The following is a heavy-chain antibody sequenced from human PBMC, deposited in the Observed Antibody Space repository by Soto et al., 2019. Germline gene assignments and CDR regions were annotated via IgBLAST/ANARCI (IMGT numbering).Heavy chain of an antibody. CDR3: ARGSGWSYYFDY. D-gene: IGHD6-19*01. CDR1: GGSVSSGSYY. J-gene: IGHJ4*02. CDR2: IYYSGTT. Sequence: SETLSLTCTVSGGSVSSGSYYWTWIRQPPGKGLEWLGYIYYSGTTNYNPSLKSRITISVDTSVNQFSLKLSSVTAADTAVYYCARGSGWSYYFDYWGQGTLVTVSS. V-gene: IGHV4-61*01.